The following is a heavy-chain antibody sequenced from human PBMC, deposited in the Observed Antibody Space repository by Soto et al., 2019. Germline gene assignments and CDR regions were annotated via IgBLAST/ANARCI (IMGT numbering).Heavy chain of an antibody. Sequence: GWSXRLSGSSSVFTFTNYWMHWFRQVPGKGLVWVSRIDGVGTGTSYSDSVRGRFTISRDNAENTFYLQMNSLRAEDKAVYYCKKVFEYWGQGPPVTVSS. CDR2: IDGVGTGT. V-gene: IGHV3-74*01. CDR3: KKVFEY. CDR1: VFTFTNYW. J-gene: IGHJ4*02.